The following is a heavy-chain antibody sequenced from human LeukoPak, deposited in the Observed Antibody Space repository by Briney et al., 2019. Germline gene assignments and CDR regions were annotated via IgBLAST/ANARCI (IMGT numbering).Heavy chain of an antibody. J-gene: IGHJ3*02. Sequence: ASVKVSCKASGYTFTSYAISWVRQAPGQGLEWMGGIIPIFGTANYAQKFQGRVTITTDESTSTAYMELSSLRSEDTAVYYCASTVGASGGDDAFDIWGQGTMVTVSS. CDR3: ASTVGASGGDDAFDI. D-gene: IGHD1-26*01. CDR2: IIPIFGTA. CDR1: GYTFTSYA. V-gene: IGHV1-69*05.